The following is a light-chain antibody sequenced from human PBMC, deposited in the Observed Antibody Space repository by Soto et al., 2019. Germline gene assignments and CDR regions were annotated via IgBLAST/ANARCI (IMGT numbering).Light chain of an antibody. V-gene: IGKV3-15*01. Sequence: EIVMTQSPATLSVSPGERATLSRRASQSVGANLAWYQQKPGQAPRLLIYGASTRAAGISPRFSGGGSGTEFTLTISSLQSEDFGVYYCQQYTYWPRTFGQGTKVGIK. J-gene: IGKJ1*01. CDR2: GAS. CDR3: QQYTYWPRT. CDR1: QSVGAN.